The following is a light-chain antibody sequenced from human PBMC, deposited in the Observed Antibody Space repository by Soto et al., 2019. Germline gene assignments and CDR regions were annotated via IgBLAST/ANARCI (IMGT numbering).Light chain of an antibody. Sequence: DLPMTQSPSSLSASVGDRVTITCRASQGIRNDLTWYQQKLGNAPKRLITAASSLQSGVPSRFSGSGSGTEFTLTISGLQPEDLATYYCLQHNSHPFTFGGGTKVEIE. CDR1: QGIRND. V-gene: IGKV1-17*01. CDR2: AAS. CDR3: LQHNSHPFT. J-gene: IGKJ4*01.